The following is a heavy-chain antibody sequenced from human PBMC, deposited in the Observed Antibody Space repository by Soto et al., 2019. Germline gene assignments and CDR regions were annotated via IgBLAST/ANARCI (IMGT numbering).Heavy chain of an antibody. CDR3: ARNGLGYEAPHY. D-gene: IGHD5-12*01. J-gene: IGHJ4*02. V-gene: IGHV1-69*13. CDR2: IIPIFGTA. CDR1: GGTFSSYA. Sequence: SVKVSCKASGGTFSSYAISWVRQAPGQGLEWMGGIIPIFGTANYAQKFQGRVTITADESTSTAYMELSSLRSEDTAVYYCARNGLGYEAPHYRAQGTLVTVSS.